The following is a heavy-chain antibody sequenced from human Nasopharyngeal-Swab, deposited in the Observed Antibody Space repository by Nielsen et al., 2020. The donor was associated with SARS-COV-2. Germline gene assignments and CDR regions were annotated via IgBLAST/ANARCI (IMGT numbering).Heavy chain of an antibody. CDR2: IKTSGDTI. J-gene: IGHJ4*02. CDR3: ARTPQLWSLYFDY. D-gene: IGHD5-18*01. Sequence: WIRQPPGKGLEWVSYIKTSGDTISYADSVKGRFTISRDSAKNSLYLQMDSLRAEDTAMYYCARTPQLWSLYFDYWGQGTLVTVSS. V-gene: IGHV3-11*01.